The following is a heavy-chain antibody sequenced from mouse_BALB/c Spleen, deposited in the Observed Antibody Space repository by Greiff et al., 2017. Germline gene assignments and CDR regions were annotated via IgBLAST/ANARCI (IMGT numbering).Heavy chain of an antibody. CDR3: ARGPNWDDY. Sequence: VQLQQSGAELARPGASVKLSCKASGYTFTSYWMQWVKQRPGQGLEWIGAIYPGDGDTRYTQKFKGKATLTADKSSSTAYMQLSSLASEDSAVYYCARGPNWDDYWGQGTTLTVSS. D-gene: IGHD4-1*02. V-gene: IGHV1-87*01. CDR2: IYPGDGDT. CDR1: GYTFTSYW. J-gene: IGHJ2*01.